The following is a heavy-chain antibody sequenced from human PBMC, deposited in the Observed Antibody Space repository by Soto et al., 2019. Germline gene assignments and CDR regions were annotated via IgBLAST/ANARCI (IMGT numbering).Heavy chain of an antibody. CDR3: ARENGLNWNYPPTGYYGMDV. J-gene: IGHJ6*02. CDR1: GFTFSSYS. Sequence: PGGSLRLSCAASGFTFSSYSMNWVRQAPGKGLEWVSYISSSSSTIYYADSVKGRFTISRDNAKNSLYLQMNSLRAEDTAVYYCARENGLNWNYPPTGYYGMDVWGQGTTVTVSS. D-gene: IGHD1-7*01. V-gene: IGHV3-48*04. CDR2: ISSSSSTI.